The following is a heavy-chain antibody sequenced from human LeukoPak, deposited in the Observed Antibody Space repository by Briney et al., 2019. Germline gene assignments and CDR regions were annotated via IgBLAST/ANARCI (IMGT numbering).Heavy chain of an antibody. V-gene: IGHV4-39*01. D-gene: IGHD3-3*01. CDR1: GGSISSSSYY. CDR3: ASWRRLEWFY. Sequence: PSETLSLTCTVSGGSISSSSYYWGWIRQPPGKGLEWIGSIYYSGSTYYNPSLKSRVTISVDTSKNQFSLKLSSVTAADTAVYYCASWRRLEWFYWGQGTLVTVSS. CDR2: IYYSGST. J-gene: IGHJ4*02.